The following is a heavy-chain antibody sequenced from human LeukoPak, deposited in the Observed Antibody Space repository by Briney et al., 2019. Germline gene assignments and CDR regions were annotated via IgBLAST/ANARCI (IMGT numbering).Heavy chain of an antibody. Sequence: SETLSLTCAVYGGSFSGYYWSWIRQPPGKGLEWIGEINHSGSTNYNPSLKSRVTISVDTSKNQFSLKLSSVTAADTAVYYCAGYYDFWSGYLDYWGQGTMVTVSS. V-gene: IGHV4-34*01. D-gene: IGHD3-3*01. CDR1: GGSFSGYY. J-gene: IGHJ3*01. CDR2: INHSGST. CDR3: AGYYDFWSGYLDY.